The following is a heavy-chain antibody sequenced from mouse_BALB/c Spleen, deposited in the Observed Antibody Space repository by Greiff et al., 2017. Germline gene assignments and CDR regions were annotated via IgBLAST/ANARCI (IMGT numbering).Heavy chain of an antibody. D-gene: IGHD1-1*01. Sequence: VQLQQSGPGLVAPSQSLSITCTVSGFSLTSYGVNWVCQPPGQGLEWLGMICGDGSTDYDSALMSRMSISKDNSNCQVFLKMHSLQTTDTAMYYSASEGGATTVVATSGYYFDYWGQGTTVTVSA. V-gene: IGHV2-6-7*01. CDR2: ICGDGST. CDR1: GFSLTSYG. J-gene: IGHJ2*01. CDR3: ASEGGATTVVATSGYYFDY.